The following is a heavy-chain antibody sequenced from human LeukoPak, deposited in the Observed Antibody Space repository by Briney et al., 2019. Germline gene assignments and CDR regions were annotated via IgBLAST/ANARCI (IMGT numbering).Heavy chain of an antibody. CDR2: INPNTGDT. J-gene: IGHJ4*02. D-gene: IGHD5-18*01. CDR1: GYTFTSYD. CDR3: ARGVDTAMIDY. Sequence: ASVKVSCKASGYTFTSYDINWVRQATGQGLEWMGWINPNTGDTNFAQKFQGRVAMTRDTSISTAYMELSRLRSDDTAVYYCARGVDTAMIDYWGQGTLVTVSS. V-gene: IGHV1-2*02.